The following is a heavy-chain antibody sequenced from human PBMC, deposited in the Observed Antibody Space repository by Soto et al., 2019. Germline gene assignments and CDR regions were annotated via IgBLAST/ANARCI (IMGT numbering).Heavy chain of an antibody. V-gene: IGHV1-2*02. D-gene: IGHD3-3*01. CDR3: ARGATIFGVAHYGMDV. Sequence: ASLKVSCKASGYTFTGYYMHWVRQAPGQGLEWMGWINPNSGGTNYAQKFQGRVTMTRDTSISTAYMELSRLRSDDTAVYYCARGATIFGVAHYGMDVWGQGTTVTVSS. J-gene: IGHJ6*02. CDR1: GYTFTGYY. CDR2: INPNSGGT.